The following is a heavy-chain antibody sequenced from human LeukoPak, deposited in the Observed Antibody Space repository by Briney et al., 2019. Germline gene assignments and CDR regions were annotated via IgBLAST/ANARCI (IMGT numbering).Heavy chain of an antibody. CDR3: ARDQSVPPGDAFDI. J-gene: IGHJ3*02. D-gene: IGHD4-17*01. CDR1: GFSFGNYW. Sequence: GGSLRLSCAGSGFSFGNYWMSWIRQAPGKGLEWVSVIYSGGSTYYADSVKGRFTISRDNSKNTLYLQMNSLRAEDTAVYYCARDQSVPPGDAFDIWGQGTMVTVSS. CDR2: IYSGGST. V-gene: IGHV3-53*01.